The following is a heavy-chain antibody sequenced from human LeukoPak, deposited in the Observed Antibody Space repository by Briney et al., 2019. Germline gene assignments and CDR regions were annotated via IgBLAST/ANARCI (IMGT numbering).Heavy chain of an antibody. V-gene: IGHV3-7*04. J-gene: IGHJ4*02. D-gene: IGHD1-1*01. Sequence: GGSPRLSCAVSGFTFSNFWMSWVRQAPGRGLEWVANIHPEGNEKYHVESVKGRFTISRDNTKNLLFLQMNGLRVEDTAVYYCARGDDFSGDHWGQGTLVTVSS. CDR1: GFTFSNFW. CDR3: ARGDDFSGDH. CDR2: IHPEGNEK.